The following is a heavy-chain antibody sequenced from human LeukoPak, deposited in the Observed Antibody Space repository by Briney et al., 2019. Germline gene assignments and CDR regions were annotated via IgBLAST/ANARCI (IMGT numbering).Heavy chain of an antibody. V-gene: IGHV3-15*01. Sequence: GSLRLSCAASGFTFSNAWTNWVRQAPGKGLEWVGRIKSKTDGGKTDYAAPAKGRFTISRDDSKNTLYLQMNSLKTEDTAVYYCTTGGSSYDHWGQGTLVTVSS. CDR2: IKSKTDGGKT. J-gene: IGHJ5*02. CDR1: GFTFSNAW. D-gene: IGHD1-26*01. CDR3: TTGGSSYDH.